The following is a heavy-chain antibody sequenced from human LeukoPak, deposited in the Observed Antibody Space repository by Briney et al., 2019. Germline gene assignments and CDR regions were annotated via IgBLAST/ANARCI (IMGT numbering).Heavy chain of an antibody. D-gene: IGHD4-23*01. Sequence: SETLSLTCTVSGYSISSGYYWGWIRPPPGKGLEWIGSIYHSGSTYYNPPLKSRVTISVDTSKNQFSLKLSSVTAADTAVYYCARVPTVVISKGLDYWGQGTLVTVSS. CDR1: GYSISSGYY. CDR3: ARVPTVVISKGLDY. V-gene: IGHV4-38-2*02. CDR2: IYHSGST. J-gene: IGHJ4*02.